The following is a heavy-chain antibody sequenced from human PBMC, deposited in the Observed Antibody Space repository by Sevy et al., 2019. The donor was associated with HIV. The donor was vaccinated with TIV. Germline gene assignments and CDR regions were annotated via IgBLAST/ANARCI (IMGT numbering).Heavy chain of an antibody. Sequence: ASVKVSCKASGYTFTSYDINWVRQATGQGLEWMGWMNPNRGNTGYPQKFQGRVTMTRNTSISTAYMELSSLRSEDTAVYYCARVWYSSGWYGPLYYFDYWGQGTLVTVSS. CDR2: MNPNRGNT. CDR1: GYTFTSYD. CDR3: ARVWYSSGWYGPLYYFDY. V-gene: IGHV1-8*01. D-gene: IGHD6-19*01. J-gene: IGHJ4*02.